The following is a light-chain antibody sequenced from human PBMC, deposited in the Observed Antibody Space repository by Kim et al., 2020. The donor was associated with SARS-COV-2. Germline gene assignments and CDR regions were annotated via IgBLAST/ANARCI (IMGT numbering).Light chain of an antibody. CDR2: GHN. CDR3: AAWDDSLNGLWV. V-gene: IGLV1-44*01. J-gene: IGLJ3*02. CDR1: SSNIGSNT. Sequence: ELTQPPSASGTPGQRVTISCSGSSSNIGSNTVNWYQQLPGTAPKLLIYGHNQRPSGVPDRFSGSKSGTSASLAISGLQSEDEADYYCAAWDDSLNGLWVFGGGTKVTVL.